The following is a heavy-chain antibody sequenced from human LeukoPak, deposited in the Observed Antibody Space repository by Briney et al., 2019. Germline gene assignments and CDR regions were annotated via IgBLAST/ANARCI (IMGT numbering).Heavy chain of an antibody. V-gene: IGHV3-23*01. CDR1: GFTFSSYA. D-gene: IGHD6-13*01. CDR2: ISGSGDNT. J-gene: IGHJ4*02. CDR3: TTDQVVSQQLVFGNDY. Sequence: GGSLRLSCAASGFTFSSYAMSWVRQVPGKGLEWVSVISGSGDNTYYADSVKGRFTISRDNSKNTLYLQMNSLKTEDTAVYYCTTDQVVSQQLVFGNDYWGQGTLVTVSS.